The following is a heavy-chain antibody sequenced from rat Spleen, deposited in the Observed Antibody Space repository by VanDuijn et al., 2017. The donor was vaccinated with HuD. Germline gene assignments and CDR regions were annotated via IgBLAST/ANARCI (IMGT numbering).Heavy chain of an antibody. CDR3: ARLTFYGYGYYFDY. D-gene: IGHD1-7*01. V-gene: IGHV5-22*01. J-gene: IGHJ2*01. Sequence: VQLVESGGGLVQPGRSMRLSCAASGFTFSDYFMAWVRQAPKKGLEWVTSITHEGSNTYYGDSVKGRFTISRDDAKSTLYLQMNSLRSEDTATYYCARLTFYGYGYYFDYWGQGVMVTVSS. CDR1: GFTFSDYF. CDR2: ITHEGSNT.